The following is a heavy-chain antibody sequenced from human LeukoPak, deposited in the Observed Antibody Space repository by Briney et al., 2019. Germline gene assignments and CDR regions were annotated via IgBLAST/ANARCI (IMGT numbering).Heavy chain of an antibody. V-gene: IGHV1-2*02. CDR1: GYTFTGHY. CDR3: AREVVVGLFQAFDI. J-gene: IGHJ3*02. CDR2: IEPNSGGT. D-gene: IGHD2-2*01. Sequence: ASVKVSCKASGYTFTGHYMHWIRQAPGQGLEWMGWIEPNSGGTHYAQKFQGRVTMTRDTSISTAYMELSRLRSDDTAVYYCAREVVVGLFQAFDIWGQGTMVTVSS.